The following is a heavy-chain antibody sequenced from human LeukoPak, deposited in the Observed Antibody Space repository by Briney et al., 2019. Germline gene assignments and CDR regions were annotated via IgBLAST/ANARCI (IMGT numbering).Heavy chain of an antibody. Sequence: PGRSLRLSCAASGFTFSSYGMHWVRQAPGKGLEWVAAISYDGSNKFYADSVKGRFTISRDNAKNALYLQMNSLRAEDTAVYYCYGGNAESWGQGTLVTVSS. V-gene: IGHV3-30*03. CDR3: YGGNAES. D-gene: IGHD4-23*01. J-gene: IGHJ1*01. CDR1: GFTFSSYG. CDR2: ISYDGSNK.